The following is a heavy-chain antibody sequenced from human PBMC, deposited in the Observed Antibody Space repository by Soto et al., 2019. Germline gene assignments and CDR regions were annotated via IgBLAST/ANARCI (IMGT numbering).Heavy chain of an antibody. CDR3: ARLYCSGGSCKGEGNWFDP. V-gene: IGHV1-18*01. J-gene: IGHJ5*02. CDR1: GYTFTSYG. D-gene: IGHD2-15*01. Sequence: QVQLVQSGAEVKKPGASVKVSCKASGYTFTSYGISWVRQAPGQGLEWMGWISAYNGNTNYAQKLQGRVTMTTDTATSTAYMELRSLRSDDTAVYYCARLYCSGGSCKGEGNWFDPWGQGTLVTVSS. CDR2: ISAYNGNT.